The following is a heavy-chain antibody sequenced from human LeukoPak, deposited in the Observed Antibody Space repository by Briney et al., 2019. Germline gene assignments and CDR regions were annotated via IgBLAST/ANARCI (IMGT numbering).Heavy chain of an antibody. V-gene: IGHV4-39*07. CDR2: IYYTGST. CDR3: ARTTGSFYFYYYMDV. CDR1: VGSIRSTNYY. J-gene: IGHJ6*03. D-gene: IGHD1-26*01. Sequence: SETLSLTCTVSVGSIRSTNYYWGCVRQPPGKGLEWMGSIYYTGSTYYNPSLKSRVTISVDTSKNQFSLRLTSVTAADMAVYYCARTTGSFYFYYYMDVWGKGTTVTVSS.